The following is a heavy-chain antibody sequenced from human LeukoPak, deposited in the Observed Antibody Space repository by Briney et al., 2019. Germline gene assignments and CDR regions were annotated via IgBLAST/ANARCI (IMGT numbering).Heavy chain of an antibody. V-gene: IGHV4-59*01. CDR3: ARHLASQFDY. Sequence: PSETLSLTCTVSGGSISSYYWSWIRQPPGKGLEWIGYIYYSGSTNYNPSLKSRVTISVDTSKNQFSLRLSSVTAADTAVYYCARHLASQFDYWGQGTLVTVSS. CDR2: IYYSGST. CDR1: GGSISSYY. D-gene: IGHD1-26*01. J-gene: IGHJ4*02.